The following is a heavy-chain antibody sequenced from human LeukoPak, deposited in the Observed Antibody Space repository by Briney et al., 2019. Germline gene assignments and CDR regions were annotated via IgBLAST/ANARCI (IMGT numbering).Heavy chain of an antibody. D-gene: IGHD2-15*01. CDR2: ISYDGSNK. CDR1: GFTFSSYA. V-gene: IGHV3-30*04. Sequence: GGSLRLSCAASGFTFSSYAMHWVRQAPGKGLEWVAVISYDGSNKYYADPVKGRFTISRDNSKNTLYLQMNSLRAEDTAVYYCARDSRRYCSGGSCYCPHWGQGTLVTVSS. CDR3: ARDSRRYCSGGSCYCPH. J-gene: IGHJ4*02.